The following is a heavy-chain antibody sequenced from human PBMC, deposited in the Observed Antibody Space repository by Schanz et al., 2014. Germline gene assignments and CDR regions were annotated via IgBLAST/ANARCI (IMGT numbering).Heavy chain of an antibody. CDR1: GFTLNNAW. D-gene: IGHD4-17*01. CDR2: ISDSGTYT. Sequence: VQLVESGGGLVKPGGSLRLSCATSGFTLNNAWMNWVRQAPGKGLEWLSYISDSGTYTNYADSVKGRFTISRDNAKNTLYLQMNTLRAEDTAVYYCARKMKLGVYGGKGHDSLDIWGQGTMVTVSS. V-gene: IGHV3-11*06. CDR3: ARKMKLGVYGGKGHDSLDI. J-gene: IGHJ3*02.